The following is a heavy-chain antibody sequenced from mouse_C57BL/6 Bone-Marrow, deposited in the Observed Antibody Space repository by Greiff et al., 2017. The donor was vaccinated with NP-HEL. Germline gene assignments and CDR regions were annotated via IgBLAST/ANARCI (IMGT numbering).Heavy chain of an antibody. CDR2: IYPGDGDT. CDR3: ARRSDY. V-gene: IGHV1-82*01. Sequence: VQLQLSGPELVKPGASVKISCKASGYAFSSSWMNWVKQRPGKGLEWIGRIYPGDGDTNYNGKFKGKATLTADKSSSTAYMQLSSLTSVVSSVYFCARRSDYWGQGPTLTVSS. J-gene: IGHJ2*01. CDR1: GYAFSSSW.